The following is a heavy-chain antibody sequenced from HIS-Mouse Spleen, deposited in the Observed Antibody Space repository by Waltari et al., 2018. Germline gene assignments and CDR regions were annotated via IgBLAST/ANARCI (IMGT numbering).Heavy chain of an antibody. D-gene: IGHD6-13*01. V-gene: IGHV4-39*07. Sequence: QLQLQESGPGLVKPSETLSLTCTVPGGSISSSSYYWRWIRQPPGKGLEWIGSIYYSGSTYYHPSLKSRVTISVDTSKTQFSLKLSSVTAADTAVYYCAREIPYSSSWYDWYFDLWGRGTLVTVSS. CDR3: AREIPYSSSWYDWYFDL. J-gene: IGHJ2*01. CDR1: GGSISSSSYY. CDR2: IYYSGST.